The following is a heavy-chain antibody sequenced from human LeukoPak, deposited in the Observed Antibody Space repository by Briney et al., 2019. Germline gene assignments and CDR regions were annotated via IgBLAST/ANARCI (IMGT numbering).Heavy chain of an antibody. V-gene: IGHV3-11*01. CDR1: GFTFSDYY. Sequence: GGSLRHSCAASGFTFSDYYMSWIRQAPGKGLEWVSYISSSGSTIYYADSVKGRFTISRDNAKNSLYLQMNSLRAEDTAVYYCARVAAAAKGLFDPWGQGTLVTVSS. CDR2: ISSSGSTI. CDR3: ARVAAAAKGLFDP. J-gene: IGHJ5*02. D-gene: IGHD6-13*01.